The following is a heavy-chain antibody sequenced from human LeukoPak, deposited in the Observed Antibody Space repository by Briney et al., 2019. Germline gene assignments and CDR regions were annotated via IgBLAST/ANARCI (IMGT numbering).Heavy chain of an antibody. Sequence: GGSLRLSCAASGFTLSNHWMHWVRQAPGKGLEWVAVIWFDGSNRNHADSVKGRFTISRDNSKNTLFLQMSSLRVEDTAVYFCVRDYCSGGSCYESNWFDPWGQGTLVTVSS. J-gene: IGHJ5*02. CDR2: IWFDGSNR. D-gene: IGHD2-15*01. V-gene: IGHV3-33*08. CDR1: GFTLSNHW. CDR3: VRDYCSGGSCYESNWFDP.